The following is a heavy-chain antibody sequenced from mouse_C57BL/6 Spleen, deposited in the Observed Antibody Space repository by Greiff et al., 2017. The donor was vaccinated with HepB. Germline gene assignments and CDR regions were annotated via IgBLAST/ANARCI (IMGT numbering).Heavy chain of an antibody. J-gene: IGHJ4*01. CDR3: AREGGYSNSYAMDY. CDR2: IDPSDSDT. V-gene: IGHV1-52*01. Sequence: QVQLQQPGAELVRPGSSVKLSCKASGYTFTSYWMHWVKQRPIQGLEWIGNIDPSDSDTHYNQKFKDKATLTADKSSSTAYMQLSSLTSEDSAVYYCAREGGYSNSYAMDYWGQGTSVTVSS. CDR1: GYTFTSYW. D-gene: IGHD2-5*01.